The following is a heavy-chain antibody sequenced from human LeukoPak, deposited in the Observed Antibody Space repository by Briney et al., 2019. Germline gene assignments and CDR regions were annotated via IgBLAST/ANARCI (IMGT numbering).Heavy chain of an antibody. CDR1: GCTFTDYP. Sequence: ASVKVSCKASGCTFTDYPIGWVRQAPGQGLEWMGWISAYNGYTNYEQSLQGRVTMTTDTSTSTAYMELRSLRSDDTAVYYCARDMNFWSGYYDTLFDYWGQGTLVTVSS. D-gene: IGHD3-3*01. CDR3: ARDMNFWSGYYDTLFDY. CDR2: ISAYNGYT. J-gene: IGHJ4*02. V-gene: IGHV1-18*01.